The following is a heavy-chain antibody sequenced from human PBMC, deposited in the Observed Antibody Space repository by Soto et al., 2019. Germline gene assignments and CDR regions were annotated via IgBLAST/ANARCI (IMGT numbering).Heavy chain of an antibody. Sequence: LSETLSLTCTVSGGSIISHLWSWIRQPPGKGLEWIGYVSHSGSTTHNPSLKSRVTISLDTSKNQVSLQLRSVTAADTAVYYCAREGPLSGDAFDIWGRGTKVTVSS. CDR1: GGSIISHL. D-gene: IGHD3-16*01. CDR2: VSHSGST. V-gene: IGHV4-59*11. CDR3: AREGPLSGDAFDI. J-gene: IGHJ3*02.